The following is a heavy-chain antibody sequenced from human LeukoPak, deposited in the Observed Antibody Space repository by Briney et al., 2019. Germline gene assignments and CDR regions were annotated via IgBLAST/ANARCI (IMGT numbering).Heavy chain of an antibody. CDR1: GFTFNSYS. D-gene: IGHD4-23*01. CDR3: ARGGVVTLFDY. J-gene: IGHJ4*02. V-gene: IGHV3-21*04. CDR2: ITSSGSSI. Sequence: GGSLRLSCAASGFTFNSYSMNWVRQAPGKGLEWVSSITSSGSSIYYADSVKGRFTISRDNAKNSLYLQMNSLRAEDTAVYYCARGGVVTLFDYWGQGTLVTVSS.